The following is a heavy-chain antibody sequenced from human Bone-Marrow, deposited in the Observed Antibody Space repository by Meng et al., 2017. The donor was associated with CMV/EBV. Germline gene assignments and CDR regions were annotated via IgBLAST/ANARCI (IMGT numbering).Heavy chain of an antibody. V-gene: IGHV4-34*01. Sequence: SETLSLTCAVYGGSFSGYYWSWIRQPPGKGLEWIGEINHSGSTNYNPSLKSRVTISVDTSKNQFSLKLSSVTAADTAGYYCARMVGATYYFDYWGQGTLVTVSS. CDR3: ARMVGATYYFDY. CDR1: GGSFSGYY. J-gene: IGHJ4*02. D-gene: IGHD1-26*01. CDR2: INHSGST.